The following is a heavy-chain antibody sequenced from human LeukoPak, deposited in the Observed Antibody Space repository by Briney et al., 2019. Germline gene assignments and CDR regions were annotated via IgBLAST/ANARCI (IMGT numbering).Heavy chain of an antibody. CDR1: GFSLSNARMG. CDR2: IFSNDEK. J-gene: IGHJ4*02. CDR3: ARMPYYDFWSGYGYYFDY. V-gene: IGHV2-26*01. Sequence: SGPVLVKPTETLTLTCTVSGFSLSNARMGVSWIRQPPGKALEWLAHIFSNDEKSYTTSLKSRLTISKDTFKSQVVLTMTNVDPVDTATYYCARMPYYDFWSGYGYYFDYWGQGPLVTVSS. D-gene: IGHD3-3*01.